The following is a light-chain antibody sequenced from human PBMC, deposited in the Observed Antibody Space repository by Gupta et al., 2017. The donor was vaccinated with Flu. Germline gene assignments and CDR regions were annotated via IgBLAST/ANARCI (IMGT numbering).Light chain of an antibody. Sequence: DIQMTQSPSTLSASVGDGVTITCRASQSISTYLAWYQQKPGKAPNLLIYRASTLESGVPSRFSGSGSGTEFTLTISSLQPDDFATYYCQQYDTFSPFSFGQGTKLEIK. CDR2: RAS. J-gene: IGKJ2*03. CDR1: QSISTY. CDR3: QQYDTFSPFS. V-gene: IGKV1-5*03.